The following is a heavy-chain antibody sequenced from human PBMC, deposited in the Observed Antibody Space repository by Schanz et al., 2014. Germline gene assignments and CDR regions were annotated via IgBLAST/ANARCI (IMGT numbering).Heavy chain of an antibody. D-gene: IGHD6-13*01. J-gene: IGHJ4*02. CDR3: ARSGSSNWYFFDY. V-gene: IGHV1-18*01. CDR1: GGTFNSYS. Sequence: QVQLVQSGAEVKKPGSPVKVSCKASGGTFNSYSISWVRQAPGQGLEWMGWISAYNGHTDYAQKLQGRVTLTTDTSTSTAYMEVSSLRSEDTAVYYCARSGSSNWYFFDYWGQGTLVTVSS. CDR2: ISAYNGHT.